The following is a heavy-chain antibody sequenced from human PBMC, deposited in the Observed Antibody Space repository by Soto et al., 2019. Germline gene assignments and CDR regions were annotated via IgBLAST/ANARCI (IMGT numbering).Heavy chain of an antibody. CDR1: GFTFGDYA. V-gene: IGHV3-49*03. CDR2: ISSKRYGGTA. D-gene: IGHD5-12*01. J-gene: IGHJ5*02. Sequence: EVQLVESGGGLVQPGRSLGLSCTASGFTFGDYAMTWSRQAPGKGLEWVGFISSKRYGGTAEYATSVKGRFTISRDDSKSIPYLQMNSLKTEDTAVYFCSRLPPSKYRDSPFDPWGQGTLVIVSS. CDR3: SRLPPSKYRDSPFDP.